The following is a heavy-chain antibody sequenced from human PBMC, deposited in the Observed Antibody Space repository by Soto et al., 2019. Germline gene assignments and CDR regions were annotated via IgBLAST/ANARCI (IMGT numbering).Heavy chain of an antibody. CDR3: ARDVNKGLIDY. Sequence: ASVKVSCKASGYTFTSYAFSWVRQAPGQGLEWMGWISAYNGNTNYAQRLQGRVTMTTDTSTSTAYMELRSLRSDDTAVYYCARDVNKGLIDYWGQGTLVTVS. CDR1: GYTFTSYA. J-gene: IGHJ4*02. CDR2: ISAYNGNT. V-gene: IGHV1-18*01.